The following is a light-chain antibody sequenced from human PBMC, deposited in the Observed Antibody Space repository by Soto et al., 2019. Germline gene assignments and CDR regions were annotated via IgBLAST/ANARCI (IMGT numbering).Light chain of an antibody. Sequence: DIQMTQSPSSLSASIGDRVTISCRASQDISSSLNCFQQKPGEPPRLLIYGASTLHDGVPSRFSGSGSGADFTLTISGLQPEDFASYHCQQTYSDISFGGGTKVDI. CDR1: QDISSS. J-gene: IGKJ4*01. V-gene: IGKV1-39*01. CDR2: GAS. CDR3: QQTYSDIS.